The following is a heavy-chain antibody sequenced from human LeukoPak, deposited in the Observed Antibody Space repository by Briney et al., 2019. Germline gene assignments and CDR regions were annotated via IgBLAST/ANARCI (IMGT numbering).Heavy chain of an antibody. V-gene: IGHV4-30-2*03. CDR2: IYHSGST. CDR3: AREEYYGSGSPLGYFDY. Sequence: PSQTLSLTCAVSGGFISSGGYSWSWIRQPPGKGLEWIGSIYHSGSTYYNPSLKSRVTISVDTSKNQFSLKLSSVTAADTAVYYCAREEYYGSGSPLGYFDYWGQGTLVTVSS. D-gene: IGHD3-10*01. J-gene: IGHJ4*02. CDR1: GGFISSGGYS.